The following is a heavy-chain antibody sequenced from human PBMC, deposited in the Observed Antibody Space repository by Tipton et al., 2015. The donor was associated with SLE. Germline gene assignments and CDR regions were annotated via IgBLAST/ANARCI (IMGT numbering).Heavy chain of an antibody. Sequence: TLSLTCSVSGASLSTGTYYWSWIRQPAGKGLEWIGRISKSGRTDYSPSLRSRLSISIDTSKNQFSLKLSSVTAADTAMYYCAREEVIGDFWSGYFDRWGQGALVTVSS. J-gene: IGHJ5*02. D-gene: IGHD3-3*01. V-gene: IGHV4-61*02. CDR2: ISKSGRT. CDR1: GASLSTGTYY. CDR3: AREEVIGDFWSGYFDR.